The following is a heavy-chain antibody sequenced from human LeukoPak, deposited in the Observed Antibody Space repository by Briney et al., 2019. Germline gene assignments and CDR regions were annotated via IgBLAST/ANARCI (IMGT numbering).Heavy chain of an antibody. D-gene: IGHD6-13*01. CDR1: GFTFRSYA. Sequence: SGGSLRLSCAASGFTFRSYAMTWVRQAPGKGLEWVSVISGSGDSAYYAASVKGRFTISRDNFKNPLYLQMSSLTAEDTAVYYCARGGTSSWYFVFDYWGQGVLVTVSS. J-gene: IGHJ4*02. CDR2: ISGSGDSA. CDR3: ARGGTSSWYFVFDY. V-gene: IGHV3-23*01.